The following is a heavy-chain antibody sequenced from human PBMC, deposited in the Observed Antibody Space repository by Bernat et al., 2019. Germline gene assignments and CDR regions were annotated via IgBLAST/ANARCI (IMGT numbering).Heavy chain of an antibody. J-gene: IGHJ5*02. CDR3: ARDQGSGWYVWFDP. CDR1: GGSFSGYY. CDR2: INHSGST. Sequence: QVQLQESGPGLVKPSETLSLTCAVYGGSFSGYYWSWIRQPPGKGLEWIGEINHSGSTNYNPSLKSRVTISVDTSKNQFSLKLSSVTAADTAVYYCARDQGSGWYVWFDPWGQGTLVTVSS. V-gene: IGHV4-34*01. D-gene: IGHD6-19*01.